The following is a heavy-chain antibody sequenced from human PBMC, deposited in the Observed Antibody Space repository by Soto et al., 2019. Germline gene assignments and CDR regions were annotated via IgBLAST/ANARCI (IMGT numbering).Heavy chain of an antibody. V-gene: IGHV3-30*18. D-gene: IGHD3-9*01. CDR3: AKDRGQVRRYFGDVTDV. CDR2: ISDDGSYK. J-gene: IGHJ6*02. Sequence: QVQLVESGGGVVQPGRSLRLSCAASGIAFRNYGMHWVRQAPGRGLEWVAVISDDGSYKNTADSVKGRFTISRDNSKNTLYLQMNSLRAEHTGVYYCAKDRGQVRRYFGDVTDVWGQGTTVTVSS. CDR1: GIAFRNYG.